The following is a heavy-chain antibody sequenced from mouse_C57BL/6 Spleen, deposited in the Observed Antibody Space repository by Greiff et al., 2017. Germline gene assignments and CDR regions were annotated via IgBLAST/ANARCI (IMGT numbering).Heavy chain of an antibody. CDR3: ARDSNIAY. V-gene: IGHV1-82*01. J-gene: IGHJ3*01. D-gene: IGHD2-5*01. CDR1: GYAFSSSW. CDR2: MYPGDGDT. Sequence: QVQLQQSGPELVKPGASVKISCKASGYAFSSSWMNWVKQRPGKGLEWIGRMYPGDGDTNYNGKFKGKATLTADKSSSTAYMQLSSLTSEDSAVYFCARDSNIAYWGQGTLVTVSA.